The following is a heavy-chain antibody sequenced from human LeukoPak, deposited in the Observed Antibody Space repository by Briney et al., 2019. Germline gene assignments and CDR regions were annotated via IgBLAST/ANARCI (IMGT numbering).Heavy chain of an antibody. CDR1: GGTFSSYA. D-gene: IGHD2-2*01. CDR3: ARDPCSSTSCYAYYYGMDV. Sequence: GASVKVSCKASGGTFSSYAISWVRQAPGQGLEWMGRIIPILGIANYAQKFQGRVTITADKSTSTAYMELSSLRSEDTAVYYCARDPCSSTSCYAYYYGMDVWGQGTTVTVSS. J-gene: IGHJ6*02. CDR2: IIPILGIA. V-gene: IGHV1-69*04.